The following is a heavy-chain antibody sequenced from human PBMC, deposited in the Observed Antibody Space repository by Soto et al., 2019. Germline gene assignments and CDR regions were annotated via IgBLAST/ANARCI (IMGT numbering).Heavy chain of an antibody. V-gene: IGHV1-69*12. Sequence: QVQLVQSGAEVKKPGSSVKVSCKASGGTFSSYAISWVRQAPGQGLEWMGGIIPIFGTANYAQKFQGRVTITADESTSTVYMGLSSLRSEDTAVYYCAVGYGGYDQVYYYYGMDVWGQGTTVTVSS. CDR1: GGTFSSYA. CDR2: IIPIFGTA. J-gene: IGHJ6*02. CDR3: AVGYGGYDQVYYYYGMDV. D-gene: IGHD5-12*01.